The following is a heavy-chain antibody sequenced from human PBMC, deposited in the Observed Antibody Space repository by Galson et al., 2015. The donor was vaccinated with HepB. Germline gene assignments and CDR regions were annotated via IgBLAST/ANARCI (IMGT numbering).Heavy chain of an antibody. D-gene: IGHD1-26*01. V-gene: IGHV3-21*01. CDR1: GFTLSSYS. Sequence: SLRLSCAASGFTLSSYSMNWVRQAPGKGLEWVSSISSSSSYIYYADSVKGRFTISRDNAKNSLYLQMNSLRAEDTAVYYCASLYSGSYFSGDDAFDIWGQGTMVTVSS. J-gene: IGHJ3*02. CDR3: ASLYSGSYFSGDDAFDI. CDR2: ISSSSSYI.